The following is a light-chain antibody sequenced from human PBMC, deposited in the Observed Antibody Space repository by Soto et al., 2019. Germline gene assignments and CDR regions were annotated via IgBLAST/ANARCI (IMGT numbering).Light chain of an antibody. Sequence: QSVLTQPPSVSGAPGQRVTISCTGSSSNIGAGYGVHWYQQLPGTAPKLLMYGNSNRPSGVPDRFSGSKSGTSASLAITGLQAEDEADYYCQSYDSSLSGVVFGGGTKLTVL. V-gene: IGLV1-40*01. J-gene: IGLJ2*01. CDR3: QSYDSSLSGVV. CDR2: GNS. CDR1: SSNIGAGYG.